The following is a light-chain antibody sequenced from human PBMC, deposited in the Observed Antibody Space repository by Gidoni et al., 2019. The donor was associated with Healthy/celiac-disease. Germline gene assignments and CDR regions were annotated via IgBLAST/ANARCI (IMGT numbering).Light chain of an antibody. CDR2: AAS. CDR1: QSISSY. Sequence: DIQMTQSPSSLAASVGDRVTITCRASQSISSYLNWYQQKPGKAPKLLIYAASSVQSGVPSRFSCSGSGTDFTLTISSLQPEDFATYYCQQSYSTLLTFGGGTKVEIK. CDR3: QQSYSTLLT. J-gene: IGKJ4*01. V-gene: IGKV1-39*01.